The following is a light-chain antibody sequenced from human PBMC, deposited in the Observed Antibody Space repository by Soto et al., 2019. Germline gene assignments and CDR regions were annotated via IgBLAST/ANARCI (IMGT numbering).Light chain of an antibody. V-gene: IGKV3-20*01. J-gene: IGKJ1*01. CDR3: QQYGSSPPWT. CDR1: QSVSSSY. Sequence: EILFTQSPGTLSLSPVEISTLSCRASQSVSSSYLAWYQQKPGQAPRLLIYGASSRATGIPDRFSGSGSGTDFTLTISRLEPEDFAVYYCQQYGSSPPWTFGQGTKVDIK. CDR2: GAS.